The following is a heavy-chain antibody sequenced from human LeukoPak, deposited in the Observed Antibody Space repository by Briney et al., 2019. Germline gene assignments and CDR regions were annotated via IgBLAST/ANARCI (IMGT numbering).Heavy chain of an antibody. V-gene: IGHV4-59*01. D-gene: IGHD2-21*01. CDR3: AREEDGVIDDAFNI. CDR1: GGSNSNYY. CDR2: MHYSGST. J-gene: IGHJ3*02. Sequence: SETLSLTCTVSGGSNSNYYWSWIRQPPAKGLDWIGYMHYSGSTSANPFLRSRVTLSLDTSNNRFYLNLFSVTAADTAVYFCAREEDGVIDDAFNIWGLGTLVTVSS.